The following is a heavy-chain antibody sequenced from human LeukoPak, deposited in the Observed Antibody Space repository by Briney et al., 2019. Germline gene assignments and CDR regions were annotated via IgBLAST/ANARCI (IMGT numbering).Heavy chain of an antibody. CDR2: INHSGST. D-gene: IGHD2-2*01. CDR1: GGSFSGYY. V-gene: IGHV4-34*01. CDR3: ARSPLLYCSSTSCPFDY. Sequence: SETLSLTCAVYGGSFSGYYWSWIRLPPGKGLEWIGEINHSGSTNYNPSLKSRVTISVDTSKNQFSLKLSSVTAADTAVYYCARSPLLYCSSTSCPFDYWGQGTLVTVSS. J-gene: IGHJ4*02.